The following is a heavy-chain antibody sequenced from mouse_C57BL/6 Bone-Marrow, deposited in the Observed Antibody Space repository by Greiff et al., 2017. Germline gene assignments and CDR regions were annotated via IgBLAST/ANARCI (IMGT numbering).Heavy chain of an antibody. CDR2: IDPSDSYT. CDR1: GYTFTSYW. Sequence: VQLQQPGAELVKPGASVKLSCKASGYTFTSYWMQWVKQRPGPGLEWIGEIDPSDSYTNYNQKFTGKATLTVDTSSSTAYMPLSSLTSEDSAVYYCARETGTTYYYAMDYWGQGTSVTVSS. CDR3: ARETGTTYYYAMDY. D-gene: IGHD4-1*01. V-gene: IGHV1-50*01. J-gene: IGHJ4*01.